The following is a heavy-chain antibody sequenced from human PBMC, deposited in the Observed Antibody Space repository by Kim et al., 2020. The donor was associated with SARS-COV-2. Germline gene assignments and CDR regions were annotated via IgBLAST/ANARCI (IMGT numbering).Heavy chain of an antibody. CDR3: AKTAKYSLSYFDY. Sequence: SETLSLTCAVSGGSFSSTMYYWTWIRQSPGKGLEGIGYIYHTGATYYNPSFRNRVSLSVDTYKNEFSLRLNSMTAADTAVYFCAKTAKYSLSYFDYWGKG. CDR2: IYHTGAT. V-gene: IGHV4-30-4*01. CDR1: GGSFSSTMYY. J-gene: IGHJ4*02. D-gene: IGHD5-12*01.